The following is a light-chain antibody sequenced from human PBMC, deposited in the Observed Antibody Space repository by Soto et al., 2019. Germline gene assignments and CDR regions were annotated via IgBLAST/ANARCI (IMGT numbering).Light chain of an antibody. CDR2: GAF. J-gene: IGKJ5*01. CDR3: QQRHNWPIT. CDR1: QSVTSSH. V-gene: IGKV3D-20*02. Sequence: EIVLTQSPGTLSLSPGERATLSCRASQSVTSSHLAWYQQKPGQAPRLLIYGAFSRAPGIPARFSGGGSGTDFTLTISSLEPEDFGVYYCQQRHNWPITFGQGTRLEIK.